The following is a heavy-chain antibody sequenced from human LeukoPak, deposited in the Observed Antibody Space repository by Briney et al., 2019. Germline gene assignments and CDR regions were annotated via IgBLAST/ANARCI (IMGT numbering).Heavy chain of an antibody. J-gene: IGHJ4*02. CDR2: ISAYNGNT. CDR3: ARSRSGWHFGAPYFDY. CDR1: GYTFTSYG. D-gene: IGHD6-19*01. V-gene: IGHV1-18*01. Sequence: ASVKVSCKASGYTFTSYGISWVRPAPGQGLEWMGWISAYNGNTNYAQKLQGRVTMTTDTSTSTAYMELRSLRSDDTAVYYCARSRSGWHFGAPYFDYWGQGTLVTVSS.